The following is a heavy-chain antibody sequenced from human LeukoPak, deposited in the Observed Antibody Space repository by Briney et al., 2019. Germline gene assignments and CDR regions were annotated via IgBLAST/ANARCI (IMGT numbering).Heavy chain of an antibody. CDR2: IKQDGSEK. CDR3: ARDYCSSTSCYLPFDY. CDR1: GFTFSSYW. V-gene: IGHV3-7*01. Sequence: GGSLRLSCAASGFTFSSYWMSWVRQAPGKGLEWVANIKQDGSEKYYVDSVKGRFTISRDNAKNSLYLQMNSLRAEDTAVYYCARDYCSSTSCYLPFDYWGQGTLVTVSS. D-gene: IGHD2-2*01. J-gene: IGHJ4*02.